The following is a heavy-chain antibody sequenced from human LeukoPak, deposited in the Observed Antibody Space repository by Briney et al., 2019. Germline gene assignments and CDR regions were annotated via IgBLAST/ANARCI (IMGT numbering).Heavy chain of an antibody. Sequence: SETLSLTCTVSGGSISSGGYFWSWIRQHPGTGLEWIGYIYFSGSTYYNPSLKSRVTISVDTSKNQFSLKLSSVTAADTAVYYCARSPRNRRDGYNTLPGFDYWGQGTLVTVSS. CDR2: IYFSGST. V-gene: IGHV4-31*03. CDR1: GGSISSGGYF. CDR3: ARSPRNRRDGYNTLPGFDY. D-gene: IGHD5-24*01. J-gene: IGHJ4*02.